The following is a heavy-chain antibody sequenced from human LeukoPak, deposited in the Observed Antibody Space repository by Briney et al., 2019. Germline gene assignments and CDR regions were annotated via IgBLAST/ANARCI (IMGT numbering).Heavy chain of an antibody. CDR3: ARYFEVGDSRSGTYPNWFDP. Sequence: SETLSLTCTVSGGSISSNSYYWGWIRQPPGKGLEWIASISYSGSTFYNPSLRSRVTLSVDTSKNQFSLTLSSVTAADTAVYYCARYFEVGDSRSGTYPNWFDPWGQGTLVTVSS. V-gene: IGHV4-39*07. CDR2: ISYSGST. CDR1: GGSISSNSYY. D-gene: IGHD3-10*01. J-gene: IGHJ5*02.